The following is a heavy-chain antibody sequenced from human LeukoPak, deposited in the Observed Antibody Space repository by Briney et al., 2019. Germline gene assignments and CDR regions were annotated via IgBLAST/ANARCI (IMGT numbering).Heavy chain of an antibody. CDR3: ARDRFVVVPAAMLFDY. V-gene: IGHV3-30-3*01. CDR1: GFTFSSYA. J-gene: IGHJ4*02. Sequence: PGGSLRLSCAASGFTFSSYAMHWVRQAPGKGLEWVAVISYDGSNKYYADSVKGRFTISRDNSKNTLYLQMNSLRAEDTAVYYCARDRFVVVPAAMLFDYWGQGTLVTVSS. CDR2: ISYDGSNK. D-gene: IGHD2-2*01.